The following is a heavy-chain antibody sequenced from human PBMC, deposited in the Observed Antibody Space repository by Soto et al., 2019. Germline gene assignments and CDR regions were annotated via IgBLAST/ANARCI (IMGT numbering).Heavy chain of an antibody. CDR3: AKGSGGRYLQPLDH. D-gene: IGHD3-16*02. CDR1: GFVFQDYA. Sequence: GGSLRLSCTGSGFVFQDYAMHWVRQAPGKGLEWVSGFSWNSGSIGYAESVKGRFTISRDNAKKSVYLQINDLRPEDTAVYFCAKGSGGRYLQPLDHWGQGTPVTVSP. J-gene: IGHJ4*02. CDR2: FSWNSGSI. V-gene: IGHV3-9*01.